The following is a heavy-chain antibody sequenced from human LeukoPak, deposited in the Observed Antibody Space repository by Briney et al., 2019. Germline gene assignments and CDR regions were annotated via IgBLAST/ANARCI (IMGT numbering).Heavy chain of an antibody. V-gene: IGHV1-69*13. J-gene: IGHJ5*02. CDR1: GGTFSGYA. D-gene: IGHD4-23*01. Sequence: GASVKVSCKASGGTFSGYAISWVRQAPGQGLEWMGGIIPIFGTANYAQKFQGRVTITADESTSTAYMELSSLRSEDTAVYYCARWSDYGGGVNWFDPWGQGTLVTVSS. CDR2: IIPIFGTA. CDR3: ARWSDYGGGVNWFDP.